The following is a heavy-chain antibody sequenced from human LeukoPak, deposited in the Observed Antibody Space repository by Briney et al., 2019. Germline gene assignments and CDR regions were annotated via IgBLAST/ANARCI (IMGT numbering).Heavy chain of an antibody. Sequence: GGSLRLSCPASGFTFSYYPMNWVRQSPGKGLERISSISPSGNSKYHADSVKGRFTISRDNARNSLYLEMDSLRADDTALYYCARDFLGESGAGGYWGQGTLVTVSP. CDR3: ARDFLGESGAGGY. CDR2: ISPSGNSK. CDR1: GFTFSYYP. D-gene: IGHD3-10*01. V-gene: IGHV3-21*06. J-gene: IGHJ4*02.